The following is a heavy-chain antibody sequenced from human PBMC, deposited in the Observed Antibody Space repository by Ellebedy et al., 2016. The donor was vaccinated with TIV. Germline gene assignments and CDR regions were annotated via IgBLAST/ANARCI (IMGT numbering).Heavy chain of an antibody. V-gene: IGHV1-69*06. CDR2: IIPIFGTA. CDR1: GGTFSSYA. Sequence: SVKVSCXASGGTFSSYAISWVRQAPGQGLEWMGGIIPIFGTANYAQKFQGRVTITADKSTSTAYMELSSLRSEDTAVYYCARGIYSGYGYFDYWGQGTLVTVSS. J-gene: IGHJ4*02. D-gene: IGHD5-12*01. CDR3: ARGIYSGYGYFDY.